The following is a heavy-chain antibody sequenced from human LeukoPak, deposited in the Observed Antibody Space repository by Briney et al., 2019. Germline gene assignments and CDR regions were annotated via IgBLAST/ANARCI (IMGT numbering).Heavy chain of an antibody. CDR1: GGSINSDY. CDR2: IYHSGGT. Sequence: PSETLSLTCTVSGGSINSDYWSWIRQSPGKGLEWIGYIYHSGGTNYNPSLKSRVTISVDTSKRHFSLKLNSVTAADTAVYYCARDRVGGATAAFDIWGRGTMVTASS. J-gene: IGHJ3*02. D-gene: IGHD1-26*01. CDR3: ARDRVGGATAAFDI. V-gene: IGHV4-59*01.